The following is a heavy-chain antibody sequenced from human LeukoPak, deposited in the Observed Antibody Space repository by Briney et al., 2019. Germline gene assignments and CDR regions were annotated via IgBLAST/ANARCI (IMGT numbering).Heavy chain of an antibody. CDR2: IKQDGSEK. CDR3: ARWGDDILTGSGYFDY. Sequence: PGGSLRLSCVASGFTFSNYWMSWVRQAPGKGLEWVADIKQDGSEKYYVDFVTGRFTISRDNAKNSLYLQMNSLRAEDTAVYYCARWGDDILTGSGYFDYWGQGTLVTVSS. J-gene: IGHJ4*02. V-gene: IGHV3-7*01. CDR1: GFTFSNYW. D-gene: IGHD3-9*01.